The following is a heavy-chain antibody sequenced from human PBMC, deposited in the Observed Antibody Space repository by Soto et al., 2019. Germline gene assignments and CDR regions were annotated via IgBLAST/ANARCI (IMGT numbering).Heavy chain of an antibody. J-gene: IGHJ2*01. CDR2: INHSGST. CDR1: GGSFSGYY. Sequence: QVQLQQWGAGVLKPSETLSLTCGVYGGSFSGYYWSWIRQPPGKGLEWIGEINHSGSTNYNPSLKSXVXRSLGVSKNQFSLKLSPVTAADTAVYYGARAQTPDLWGRGTLVTVSS. V-gene: IGHV4-34*01. CDR3: ARAQTPDL.